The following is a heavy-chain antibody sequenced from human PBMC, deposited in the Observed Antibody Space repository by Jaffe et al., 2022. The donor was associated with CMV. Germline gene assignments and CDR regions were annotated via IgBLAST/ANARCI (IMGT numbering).Heavy chain of an antibody. J-gene: IGHJ3*02. CDR2: IYYSGST. CDR3: ARDSADYYDSSGYSRWGGTAFDI. CDR1: GGSISSYY. Sequence: QVQLQESGPGLVKPSETLSLTCTVSGGSISSYYWSWIRQPPGKGLEWIGYIYYSGSTNYNPSLKSRVTISVDTSKNQFSLKLSSVTAADTAVYYCARDSADYYDSSGYSRWGGTAFDIWGQGTMVTVSS. D-gene: IGHD3-22*01. V-gene: IGHV4-59*01.